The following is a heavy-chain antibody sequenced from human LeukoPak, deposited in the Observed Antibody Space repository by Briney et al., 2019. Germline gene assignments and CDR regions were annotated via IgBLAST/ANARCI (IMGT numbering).Heavy chain of an antibody. V-gene: IGHV1-2*02. J-gene: IGHJ4*02. Sequence: ASVKVSCKSSGFTFTDYYIHWVRQAPGQGLEWMGYIGPHSSATSSPQEFQGRVTMTWDTSMSTAYMGLTRLTSDDTAVYYCAREGNGLLSKDFDYWGQGTLVTVSS. CDR1: GFTFTDYY. CDR3: AREGNGLLSKDFDY. D-gene: IGHD2/OR15-2a*01. CDR2: IGPHSSAT.